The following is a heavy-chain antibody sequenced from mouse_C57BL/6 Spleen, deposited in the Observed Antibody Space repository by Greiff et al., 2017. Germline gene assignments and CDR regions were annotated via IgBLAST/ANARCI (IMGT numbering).Heavy chain of an antibody. Sequence: QVQLKQSGPELVKPGASVKISCKASGYAFSSSWMNWVKQRPGKGLEWIGRFYPGDGDTNYNGKFKGKATLTADKSSSTAYMQLSSLTSEDSAVYFCATMVTTVFAYWGQGTLVTVSA. CDR2: FYPGDGDT. J-gene: IGHJ3*01. CDR3: ATMVTTVFAY. D-gene: IGHD2-2*01. V-gene: IGHV1-82*01. CDR1: GYAFSSSW.